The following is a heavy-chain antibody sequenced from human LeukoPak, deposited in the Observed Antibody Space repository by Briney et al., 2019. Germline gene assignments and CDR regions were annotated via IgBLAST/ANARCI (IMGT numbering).Heavy chain of an antibody. Sequence: PSETLSLTCTVSGGSISSYYWSWIRQPPGKGLEWIGYIYYSGSTNYNPSLKSRVTISVDTSKNQFSLKLSSVTAADTAVYYCARDLGGYSYGGAFDIWGQGTMVTVSS. CDR1: GGSISSYY. V-gene: IGHV4-59*12. CDR2: IYYSGST. D-gene: IGHD5-18*01. J-gene: IGHJ3*02. CDR3: ARDLGGYSYGGAFDI.